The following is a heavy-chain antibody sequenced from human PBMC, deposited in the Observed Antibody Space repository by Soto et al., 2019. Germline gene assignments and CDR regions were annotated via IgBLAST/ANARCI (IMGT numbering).Heavy chain of an antibody. CDR3: ARARYCTNGGCYTWDY. V-gene: IGHV3-21*01. CDR1: GFTFSSYS. Sequence: ESGGGLVKPGGSLRLSCAASGFTFSSYSMNWVRQAPGKGLEWVSSISSSSSYIYYADSVKSRFTISRDNAKNSLYLQMNSLRAEDTAVYYCARARYCTNGGCYTWDYWGQGTLVTVSS. D-gene: IGHD2-8*01. CDR2: ISSSSSYI. J-gene: IGHJ4*02.